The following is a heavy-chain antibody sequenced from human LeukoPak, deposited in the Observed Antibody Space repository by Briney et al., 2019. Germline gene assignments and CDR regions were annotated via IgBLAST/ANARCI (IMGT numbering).Heavy chain of an antibody. CDR3: ARQVLRYSSSWYRYYFDY. Sequence: SETLSLTCTVSGGSISSYYWSWIRQPPGKGLEWIGYIYYSGSTNYNPSLKSRVTISVDTSKNQFSLKLSSVTAADTAVYYSARQVLRYSSSWYRYYFDYWGQGTLVTVSS. CDR1: GGSISSYY. J-gene: IGHJ4*02. CDR2: IYYSGST. V-gene: IGHV4-59*08. D-gene: IGHD6-13*01.